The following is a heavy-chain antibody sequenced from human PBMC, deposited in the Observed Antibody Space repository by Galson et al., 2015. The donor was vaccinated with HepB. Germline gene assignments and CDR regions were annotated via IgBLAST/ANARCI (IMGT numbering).Heavy chain of an antibody. J-gene: IGHJ4*02. CDR1: GYSFTSYW. Sequence: QSGAEVKKPGESLKISCKGSGYSFTSYWIGWVRQMPGKGLEWMGIIYPGDSETRYSPAFQGQVTISADKSISTAYLQWSSLKASDTAMYYCARLDLFDFWRGPHNYHDYGGQGTLVTVSS. CDR2: IYPGDSET. D-gene: IGHD3-3*01. CDR3: ARLDLFDFWRGPHNYHDY. V-gene: IGHV5-51*03.